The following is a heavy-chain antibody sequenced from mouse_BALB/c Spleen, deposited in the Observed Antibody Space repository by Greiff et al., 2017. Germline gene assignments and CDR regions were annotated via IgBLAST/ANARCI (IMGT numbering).Heavy chain of an antibody. V-gene: IGHV1-7*01. D-gene: IGHD2-4*01. J-gene: IGHJ4*01. CDR2: INPSTGYT. CDR1: GYTFTSYW. CDR3: ARLRLRRDYAMDY. Sequence: VQVVESGAELAKPGASVKMSCKASGYTFTSYWMHWVKQRPGQGLEWIGYINPSTGYTEYNQKFKDKATLTADKSSSTAYMQLSSLTSEDSAVYYCARLRLRRDYAMDYWGQGTSVTVSS.